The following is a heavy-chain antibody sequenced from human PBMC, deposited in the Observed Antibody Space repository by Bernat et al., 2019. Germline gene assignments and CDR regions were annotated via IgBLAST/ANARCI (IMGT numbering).Heavy chain of an antibody. CDR3: ARVGLAAAVSFDY. CDR2: ISSSGSTI. CDR1: GFTFSSYE. D-gene: IGHD6-13*01. J-gene: IGHJ4*02. V-gene: IGHV3-48*03. Sequence: EVQLVESGGGLVQPGGSLRLSCAASGFTFSSYEMNWVRQAPGKGLERVSYISSSGSTIYYADSVKGRFTISRDNAKNSLYLQMNSLRAEDTAVYYCARVGLAAAVSFDYWGQGTLVTVSS.